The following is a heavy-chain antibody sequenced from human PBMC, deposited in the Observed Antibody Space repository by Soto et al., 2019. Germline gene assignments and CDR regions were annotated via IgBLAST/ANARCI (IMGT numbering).Heavy chain of an antibody. Sequence: PGGSLRLSCAASGFTFSSYWMSWVRQAPGKGLEWVANIKLDGSERSYVDSVRGRFTISRDNAKNSLYLQMNSLRAEDTAVYYCARRGIQLWLQPFDYWGQGTLVTVSS. V-gene: IGHV3-7*01. J-gene: IGHJ4*02. CDR2: IKLDGSER. CDR1: GFTFSSYW. CDR3: ARRGIQLWLQPFDY. D-gene: IGHD5-18*01.